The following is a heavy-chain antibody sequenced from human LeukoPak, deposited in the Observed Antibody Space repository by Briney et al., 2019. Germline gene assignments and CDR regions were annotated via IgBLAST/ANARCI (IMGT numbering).Heavy chain of an antibody. CDR2: ISAYNGNT. J-gene: IGHJ3*01. CDR3: AKPRGYSSSYDAFDL. V-gene: IGHV1-18*01. CDR1: GYTFTSYG. D-gene: IGHD5-18*01. Sequence: ASVKVSCKASGYTFTSYGITWVRQAPGQGLEWMGWISAYNGNTNYAQKFQFRVTMTTDTSTSTAYMELRSLTSDDTAVYYCAKPRGYSSSYDAFDLWGQGTMVTVSS.